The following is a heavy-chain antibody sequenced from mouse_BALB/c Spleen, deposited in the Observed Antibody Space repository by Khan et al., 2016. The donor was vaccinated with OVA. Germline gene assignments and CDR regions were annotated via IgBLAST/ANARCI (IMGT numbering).Heavy chain of an antibody. CDR3: ARIFIGTTDYAMDY. Sequence: QVQLKQSGPGLVQPSQSLSITCTVSGFSLTSYGVHWVRQSPGKGLEWLGVIWSGGSTDYNAAFISRLSISKDNSKSQVFFKMISLQANDTAIYYCARIFIGTTDYAMDYWGQGTSVTVSS. D-gene: IGHD2-14*01. CDR1: GFSLTSYG. CDR2: IWSGGST. V-gene: IGHV2-2*02. J-gene: IGHJ4*01.